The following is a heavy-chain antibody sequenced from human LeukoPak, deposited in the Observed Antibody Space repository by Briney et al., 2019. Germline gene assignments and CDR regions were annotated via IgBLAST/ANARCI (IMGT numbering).Heavy chain of an antibody. D-gene: IGHD4-23*01. CDR3: ARRIRTGGSDHYFDY. Sequence: PGGSLRLSCAASGFTFSDYYMSWIRQAPGKGLEWVSYISSSSSYTNYADSVKGRFTISRDNAKNSLYLQMNSLRAEDTAVYYCARRIRTGGSDHYFDYWGQGTLVTVSS. J-gene: IGHJ4*02. V-gene: IGHV3-11*06. CDR2: ISSSSSYT. CDR1: GFTFSDYY.